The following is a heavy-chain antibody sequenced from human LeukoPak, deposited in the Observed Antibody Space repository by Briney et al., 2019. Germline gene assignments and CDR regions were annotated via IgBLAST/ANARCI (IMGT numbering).Heavy chain of an antibody. Sequence: SETLSLTCTVSGDSISSYYWSWIRQPPGKGLEWIGYIYDSGKTNYNASLISRVTISVDTSKNQFSLKLTSVPPADTAVYYCGRGGGTLDYWGQGTLVTVSS. D-gene: IGHD3-16*01. V-gene: IGHV4-59*01. J-gene: IGHJ4*02. CDR1: GDSISSYY. CDR2: IYDSGKT. CDR3: GRGGGTLDY.